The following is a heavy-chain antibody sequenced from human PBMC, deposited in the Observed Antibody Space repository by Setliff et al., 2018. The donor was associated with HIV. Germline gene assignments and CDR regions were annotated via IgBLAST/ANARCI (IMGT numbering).Heavy chain of an antibody. J-gene: IGHJ3*02. CDR1: GGSISSYY. V-gene: IGHV4-59*12. Sequence: PSETLSLTCTVSGGSISSYYWSWIRQPPGKKLEWIGYIHSSGSTIYSASLKSRVSISVDTSKNTFYLQVNSLRAEDTAVYYCAKRGGVPDAMWCAFDIWGQGTMVTVSS. CDR3: AKRGGVPDAMWCAFDI. D-gene: IGHD2-2*01. CDR2: IHSSGST.